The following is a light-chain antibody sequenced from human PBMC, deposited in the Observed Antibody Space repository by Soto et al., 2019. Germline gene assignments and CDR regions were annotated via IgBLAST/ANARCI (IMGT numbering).Light chain of an antibody. CDR3: QQYGSTPRT. CDR2: DAS. V-gene: IGKV3-20*01. CDR1: QSVSIN. J-gene: IGKJ1*01. Sequence: EIVMTQSPATLSVSPGERATLSCRASQSVSINLAWYQQKPGQAPRLLIYDASRRATGIPDRFSGSGSGTDFTLTISRLEPEDFAVYYCQQYGSTPRTFGQGTKVDIK.